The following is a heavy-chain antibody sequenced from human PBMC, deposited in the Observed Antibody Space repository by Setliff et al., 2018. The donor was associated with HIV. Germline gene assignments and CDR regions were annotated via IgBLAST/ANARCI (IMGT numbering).Heavy chain of an antibody. CDR1: GGPMSSYY. CDR3: ARNRVPSSL. D-gene: IGHD3-10*01. CDR2: IYYTGST. J-gene: IGHJ4*02. V-gene: IGHV4-59*01. Sequence: SETLSFTCTVSGGPMSSYYWSWIRQPPGKGLEWIGSIYYTGSTDYNPSLMSRVTISLDTPKNQFSLKLNSVIAADTAVYYCARNRVPSSLWGQGTLVTVSS.